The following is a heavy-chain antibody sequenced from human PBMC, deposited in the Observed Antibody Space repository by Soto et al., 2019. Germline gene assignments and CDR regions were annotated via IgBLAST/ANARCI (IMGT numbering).Heavy chain of an antibody. Sequence: GASVKVSCKASGYVFTSFLVHWVRQAPGQGLEWMGIINPTSGTATHAQKFQGRVTMTRDTSTNTVHMEVSGLTSDDTAVYYCGRGQSGIYGGIDYWGQGTLVTVSS. D-gene: IGHD1-26*01. CDR1: GYVFTSFL. CDR3: GRGQSGIYGGIDY. V-gene: IGHV1-46*01. CDR2: INPTSGTA. J-gene: IGHJ4*02.